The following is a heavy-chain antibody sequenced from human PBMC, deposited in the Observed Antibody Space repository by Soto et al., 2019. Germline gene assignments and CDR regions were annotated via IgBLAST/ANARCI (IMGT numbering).Heavy chain of an antibody. CDR2: ISGSGANT. D-gene: IGHD1-20*01. V-gene: IGHV3-23*01. J-gene: IGHJ4*02. Sequence: DVHLLESGGGLVQPGGSLRLSCGVSGLTFGSYAMTWVRQAPGKGLEWVSGISGSGANTYYADSVKGRFTISRDNSKNTLYLQMNSLRAEDTAIYYCAKDARYYWKIEVWGQGTLVTVSS. CDR1: GLTFGSYA. CDR3: AKDARYYWKIEV.